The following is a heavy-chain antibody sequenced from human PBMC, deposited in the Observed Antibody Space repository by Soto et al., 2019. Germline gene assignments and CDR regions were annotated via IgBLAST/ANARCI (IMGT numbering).Heavy chain of an antibody. Sequence: QVQLQQSGPGLVKPSQTLSLTCAISGDSVSSNSAAWNWIRQSPSRGLEWLGRTYYRSKWYNDYAVSVKSRITIHPDTSKNQFSLQLNSVTPEDTAVYYCAREASTYYDFWSGFAGYYYYGMDVWGQGTTVTVSS. CDR3: AREASTYYDFWSGFAGYYYYGMDV. D-gene: IGHD3-3*01. V-gene: IGHV6-1*01. J-gene: IGHJ6*02. CDR1: GDSVSSNSAA. CDR2: TYYRSKWYN.